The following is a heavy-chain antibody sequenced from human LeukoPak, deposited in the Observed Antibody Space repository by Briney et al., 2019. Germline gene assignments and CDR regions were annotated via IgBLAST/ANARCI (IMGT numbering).Heavy chain of an antibody. CDR3: AKEGGGFTMIVVAADHYFDY. D-gene: IGHD3-22*01. CDR2: IRYDGSNK. V-gene: IGHV3-30*02. Sequence: PGGSLRLSCAASGFTFSSYGMHWVRQAPGKGLEWVAFIRYDGSNKYYADSVKGRFTISRDNSKNTLYMQMNSLRAEDTAVYYCAKEGGGFTMIVVAADHYFDYWGQGTLVTVSS. CDR1: GFTFSSYG. J-gene: IGHJ4*02.